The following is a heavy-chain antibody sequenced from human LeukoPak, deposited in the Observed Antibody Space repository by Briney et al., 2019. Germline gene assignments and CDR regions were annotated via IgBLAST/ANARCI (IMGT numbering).Heavy chain of an antibody. D-gene: IGHD4-23*01. J-gene: IGHJ3*02. CDR2: IKQDGSEK. Sequence: QPGGSLTLSCAASGFTFSSYWMSWVRQAPGKGLEWVASIKQDGSEKYYVDSVKGRFTISRDNAKNSLYLQMNSLRAEDTAVYYCAKGDYGGIIALNAFDIWGQGTMVTVSS. CDR3: AKGDYGGIIALNAFDI. CDR1: GFTFSSYW. V-gene: IGHV3-7*05.